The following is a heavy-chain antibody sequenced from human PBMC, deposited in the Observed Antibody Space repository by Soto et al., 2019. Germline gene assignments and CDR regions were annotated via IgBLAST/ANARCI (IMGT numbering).Heavy chain of an antibody. D-gene: IGHD3-10*01. Sequence: QITLKESGPTLVKPTQTLTLTCTFSGFSLSTSGVGVGWIRQPPGKALEGLALIYWDDDNRYSPSLKSRLTITKDTSKTQVVLTMTNMDPVDTATYYCAYSLVLLWFGELLSWFDPWGQGTLVTVSS. CDR1: GFSLSTSGVG. CDR2: IYWDDDN. J-gene: IGHJ5*02. V-gene: IGHV2-5*02. CDR3: AYSLVLLWFGELLSWFDP.